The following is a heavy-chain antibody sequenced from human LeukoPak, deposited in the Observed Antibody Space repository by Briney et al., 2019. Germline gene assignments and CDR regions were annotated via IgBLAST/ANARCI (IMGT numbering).Heavy chain of an antibody. CDR1: GGSISSYY. V-gene: IGHV4-4*07. D-gene: IGHD3-9*01. CDR2: IYTSGST. J-gene: IGHJ4*02. CDR3: ARHSRCSSTSCSYYDILTGYSFDY. Sequence: PSETLSLTCTVSGGSISSYYWSWIRQPAGKGLEWIGRIYTSGSTYYNPSLKSRVTISVDTSKNQFSLKLSSVTAADTAVYYCARHSRCSSTSCSYYDILTGYSFDYWGQGTLVTVSS.